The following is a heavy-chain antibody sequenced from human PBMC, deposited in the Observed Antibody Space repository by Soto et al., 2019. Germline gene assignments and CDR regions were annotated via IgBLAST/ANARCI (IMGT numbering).Heavy chain of an antibody. Sequence: SETLSLTCTVSGGSISSGEYYWTWIRQPPGKGLEWIGYISYSGSTLYNPSLKSRLTLSVDTSKNQFSLKLTSVTAADTAVYYCARARPPLNWFDPWGQGTLVTVSS. CDR1: GGSISSGEYY. CDR3: ARARPPLNWFDP. V-gene: IGHV4-30-4*01. J-gene: IGHJ5*02. CDR2: ISYSGST.